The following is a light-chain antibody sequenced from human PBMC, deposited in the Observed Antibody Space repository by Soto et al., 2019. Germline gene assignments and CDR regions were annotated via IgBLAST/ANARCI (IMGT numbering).Light chain of an antibody. CDR3: AIWDDSLNGFYV. CDR1: SSNIGSNT. Sequence: QAVVTQPPSASGTPGQRVTISCSGSSSNIGSNTVNWYQQLPGAAPKLLIYGNDQRPSGVSDRFSGSRSATSASLVISGLQPEDEADYYCAIWDDSLNGFYVFGIGTKLTVL. J-gene: IGLJ1*01. V-gene: IGLV1-44*01. CDR2: GND.